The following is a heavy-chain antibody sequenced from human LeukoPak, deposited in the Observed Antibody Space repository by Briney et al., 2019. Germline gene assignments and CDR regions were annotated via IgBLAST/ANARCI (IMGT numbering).Heavy chain of an antibody. J-gene: IGHJ4*02. CDR2: INHSGST. CDR1: GGSISSSSYY. V-gene: IGHV4-39*07. D-gene: IGHD1-14*01. Sequence: SETLSLTCTVSGGSISSSSYYWSWIRQPPGKGLEWIGEINHSGSTNYNPSLKSRVTISVNTSKNQYSLRLSSVTAADTAVYYCARGGRTFDYWGQGTLVIVSS. CDR3: ARGGRTFDY.